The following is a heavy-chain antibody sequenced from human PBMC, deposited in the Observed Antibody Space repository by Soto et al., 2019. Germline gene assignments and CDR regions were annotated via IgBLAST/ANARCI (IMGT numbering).Heavy chain of an antibody. CDR2: ISGSGGST. V-gene: IGHV3-23*01. CDR3: AKEGPFFYGMDV. J-gene: IGHJ6*02. Sequence: EVQLLESGGGLVQPGGSLRLSCAASGFTFSSYAMSWVRQAQRKGLEWVSTISGSGGSTYYADSVKGRSTISRDNSKNTLSLQMNSLRAEDTAVYYCAKEGPFFYGMDVWGQGTTVTVSS. D-gene: IGHD3-3*02. CDR1: GFTFSSYA.